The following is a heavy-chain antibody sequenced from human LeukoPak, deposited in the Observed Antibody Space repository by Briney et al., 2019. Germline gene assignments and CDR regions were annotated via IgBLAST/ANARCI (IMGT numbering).Heavy chain of an antibody. CDR3: ARLSWDAFDI. CDR1: GGSISSYY. CDR2: IYYSGST. Sequence: SETLSLTCTVSGGSISSYYWSWIRQPPGKGLEWIGYIYYSGSTDYNPSLKSRVTISVDTSKNQFSLKLSSVTSADTAVYYCARLSWDAFDIWGQGTMVTVSS. J-gene: IGHJ3*02. V-gene: IGHV4-59*08.